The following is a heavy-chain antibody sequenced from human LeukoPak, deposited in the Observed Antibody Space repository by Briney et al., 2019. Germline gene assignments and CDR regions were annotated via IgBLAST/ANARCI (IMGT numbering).Heavy chain of an antibody. V-gene: IGHV4-31*03. Sequence: PSQTLSLTCTVSGDFINSALYFWTWIRQHPGEGLEWIGHTYYSGSTHYNPSLKSRVIISVDTSKNQFSLKLSSVTAADTAVYYCARAYCTSTRCPFDSWGQGTLVTVSS. CDR2: TYYSGST. CDR1: GDFINSALYF. CDR3: ARAYCTSTRCPFDS. D-gene: IGHD2-2*01. J-gene: IGHJ4*02.